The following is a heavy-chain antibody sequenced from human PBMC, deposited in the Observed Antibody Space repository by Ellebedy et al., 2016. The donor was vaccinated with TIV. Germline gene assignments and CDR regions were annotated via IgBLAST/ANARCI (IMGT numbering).Heavy chain of an antibody. CDR3: ARVGNYYGGNPSYYFDY. Sequence: AASVKVSCRASGCTFSSYGISWVRQAPGQGLEWMGGIIPILGKANYAQRFQGRVTITADESTYTAYMALSSLSSEDTAVYYCARVGNYYGGNPSYYFDYWGQGTLVTVSS. CDR1: GCTFSSYG. CDR2: IIPILGKA. D-gene: IGHD4-23*01. J-gene: IGHJ4*02. V-gene: IGHV1-69*10.